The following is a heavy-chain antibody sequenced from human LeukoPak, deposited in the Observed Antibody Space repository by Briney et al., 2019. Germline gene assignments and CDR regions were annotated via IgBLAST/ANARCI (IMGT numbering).Heavy chain of an antibody. CDR1: GGSFSGYY. CDR3: ARDRGYYFDY. CDR2: IYSGGST. J-gene: IGHJ4*02. Sequence: ETLSLTCAVYGGSFSGYYMSWVRQAPGKGLEWVSVIYSGGSTYYADSVKGRFTISRDNSKNTLYLQMNSLRAEDTAVYYCARDRGYYFDYWGQGTLVTVSS. V-gene: IGHV3-66*01.